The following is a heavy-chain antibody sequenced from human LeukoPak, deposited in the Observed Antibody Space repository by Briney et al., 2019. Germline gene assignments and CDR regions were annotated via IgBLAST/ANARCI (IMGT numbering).Heavy chain of an antibody. D-gene: IGHD2-8*02. CDR2: ISGGGGET. J-gene: IGHJ4*02. CDR3: AKSLVRQHFDY. Sequence: GGSLRLSCAASGFTFSNNAMHWVRQAPGKGLEWVSSISGGGGETYYVDSVKGRFIISRDNSKNTLFLQMNSLRAEDTAIYYCAKSLVRQHFDYWGQGTLVTVSS. CDR1: GFTFSNNA. V-gene: IGHV3-23*01.